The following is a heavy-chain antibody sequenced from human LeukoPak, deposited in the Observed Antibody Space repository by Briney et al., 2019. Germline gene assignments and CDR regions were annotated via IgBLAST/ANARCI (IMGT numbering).Heavy chain of an antibody. CDR1: GFTFCICG. Sequence: GGSLRLSCAASGFTFCICGMHWVRQAPGRGLGRVAYLRYDGSNTYYADSVRGRYTLSRDTTKNTLYMQMYTLRAEDIGLCYFTKGASNSSSWYVVRDYYYMDVWGKGTTVTVSS. D-gene: IGHD6-13*01. V-gene: IGHV3-30*02. J-gene: IGHJ6*03. CDR3: TKGASNSSSWYVVRDYYYMDV. CDR2: LRYDGSNT.